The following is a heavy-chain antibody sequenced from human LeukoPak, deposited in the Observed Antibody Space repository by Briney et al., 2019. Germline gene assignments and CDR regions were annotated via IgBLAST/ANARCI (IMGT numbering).Heavy chain of an antibody. CDR1: GGSISSYY. Sequence: SETLSLTCTVSGGSISSYYWSWIRQPPGKGLEWIGYIYYSGSTNYNPSLKSRVTISVDTSKNQFSLKLSSVTAADTAVYYCARSEGRDGYNFDYWGKGTLVTVSS. CDR2: IYYSGST. V-gene: IGHV4-59*01. J-gene: IGHJ4*02. CDR3: ARSEGRDGYNFDY. D-gene: IGHD5-24*01.